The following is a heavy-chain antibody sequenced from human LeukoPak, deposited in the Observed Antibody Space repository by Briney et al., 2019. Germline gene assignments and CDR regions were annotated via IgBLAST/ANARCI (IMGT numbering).Heavy chain of an antibody. Sequence: GGSLRLSCAASGFTFSNAWMSWVRQAPGKGLEWVGRIKSKTDGGTTDYAAPVKGRFTISRDNSKNTLYLQMNSLRAEDTAVYYCAKDIFGAGSGWYHYYYYGMDVWGQGTTVTVSS. CDR2: IKSKTDGGTT. V-gene: IGHV3-15*01. D-gene: IGHD6-19*01. CDR1: GFTFSNAW. J-gene: IGHJ6*02. CDR3: AKDIFGAGSGWYHYYYYGMDV.